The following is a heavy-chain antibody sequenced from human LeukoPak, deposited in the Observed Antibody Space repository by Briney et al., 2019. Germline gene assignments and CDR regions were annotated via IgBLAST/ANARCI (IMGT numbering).Heavy chain of an antibody. CDR3: ARDSYYYDSSGYSSITPDS. CDR1: GGSISSYY. Sequence: PSETLSLTCTVSGGSISSYYWSWIRQPAGKGLEWIGRIYTSGSTNYNPSLKSRVTMSVDTSKNQFSLKLNSVTAADTAVYYCARDSYYYDSSGYSSITPDSWGRGTLVTVSS. CDR2: IYTSGST. D-gene: IGHD3-22*01. V-gene: IGHV4-4*07. J-gene: IGHJ5*01.